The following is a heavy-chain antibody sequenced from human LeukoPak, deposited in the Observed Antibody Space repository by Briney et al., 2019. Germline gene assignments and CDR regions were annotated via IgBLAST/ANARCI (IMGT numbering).Heavy chain of an antibody. J-gene: IGHJ4*02. V-gene: IGHV4-34*01. D-gene: IGHD6-13*01. CDR2: INHSGST. CDR3: ARVVEQLVHNDY. CDR1: GGSFSGYY. Sequence: SETLSLTCAVYGGSFSGYYWSWIRQPPGKGLEWIGEINHSGSTNYNPSLKSRVTISVDTSKNQFSLKLSSVTAADTAVYYCARVVEQLVHNDYWGQGTLVTVSS.